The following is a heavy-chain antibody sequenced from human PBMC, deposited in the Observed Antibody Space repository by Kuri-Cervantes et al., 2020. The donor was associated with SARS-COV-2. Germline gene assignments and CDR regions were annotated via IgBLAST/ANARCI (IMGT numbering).Heavy chain of an antibody. CDR1: GFTFSNYG. CDR2: IRYDGSNK. V-gene: IGHV3-30*02. D-gene: IGHD2-2*01. CDR3: AKDQDADVVPDY. J-gene: IGHJ4*02. Sequence: GGSLRISCVASGFTFSNYGMHWVRQAPGKGLEWVAFIRYDGSNKYYADSVKGRFTISRDNSKNTLYLQMNSLRAEDTAVYYCAKDQDADVVPDYWGQGTLVTVSS.